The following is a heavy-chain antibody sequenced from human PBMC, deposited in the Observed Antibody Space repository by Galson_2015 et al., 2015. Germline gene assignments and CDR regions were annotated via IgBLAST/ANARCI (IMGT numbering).Heavy chain of an antibody. D-gene: IGHD3-10*01. CDR2: ISSDGGSK. Sequence: SLRLSCAASGFTFSTYSMHWVRQAPGKGLEWVAVISSDGGSKFYADSVKGRFTIARDNSKNTLYLLVNSLRVEDTAVYYCARDESGTMRGGFDYGGQGILITVSS. J-gene: IGHJ4*02. CDR3: ARDESGTMRGGFDY. V-gene: IGHV3-30-3*01. CDR1: GFTFSTYS.